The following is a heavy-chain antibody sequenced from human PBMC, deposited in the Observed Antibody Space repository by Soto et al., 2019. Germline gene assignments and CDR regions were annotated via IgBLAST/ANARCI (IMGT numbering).Heavy chain of an antibody. J-gene: IGHJ4*02. CDR1: GYTFTSYA. CDR2: MNAGNGNT. V-gene: IGHV1-3*01. Sequence: QVQLVQSGAEVKKPGASVKVSCKASGYTFTSYAIHWVRQAPGQQLEWMGWMNAGNGNTKYSQKFQGRVTITRDSSASTPYMGLSRLSAEDSAVYYCARGSPVFSDYWGQETLVTVYS. CDR3: ARGSPVFSDY.